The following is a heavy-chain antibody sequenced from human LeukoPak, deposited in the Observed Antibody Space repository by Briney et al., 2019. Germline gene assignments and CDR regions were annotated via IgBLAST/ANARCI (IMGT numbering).Heavy chain of an antibody. Sequence: TGGSLKISCKVSGYSFTTYWIGWVRQMPGKGLEWMGIIYPGDSDNKYSPSFQGQVTISADKPISTAYLQWSSLKASDTAMYYCARRAYPYSSSWYFVWFDPWGQGTLVTVSS. CDR3: ARRAYPYSSSWYFVWFDP. CDR1: GYSFTTYW. CDR2: IYPGDSDN. D-gene: IGHD6-13*01. J-gene: IGHJ5*02. V-gene: IGHV5-51*01.